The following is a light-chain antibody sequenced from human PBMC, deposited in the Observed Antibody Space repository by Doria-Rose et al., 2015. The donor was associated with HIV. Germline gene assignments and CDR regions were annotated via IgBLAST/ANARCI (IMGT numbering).Light chain of an antibody. CDR3: QQSFSTPRT. CDR2: AAS. J-gene: IGKJ1*01. CDR1: QNINRF. V-gene: IGKV1-39*01. Sequence: TQSPSSLSASVGDRVTITCRASQNINRFLNWYQQKPGKVPKVLIYAASSLQSGVPSRFSGSGSGTDFTPTISSLQPEDFATYYCQQSFSTPRTFGLGTKVEIK.